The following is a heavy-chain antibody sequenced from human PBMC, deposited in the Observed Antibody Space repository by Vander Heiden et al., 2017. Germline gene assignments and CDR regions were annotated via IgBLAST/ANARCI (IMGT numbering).Heavy chain of an antibody. CDR2: MNPNSGKT. V-gene: IGHV1-8*01. J-gene: IGHJ4*02. CDR3: ARGGIDGGRRRSSGSFDY. D-gene: IGHD1-26*01. CDR1: GYTFISYD. Sequence: QVQLVPSGAEVKKPGASVKVSCKASGYTFISYDINWVRQATGQGFEWMGWMNPNSGKTGYEQKFQGRVTMTRNTSISTAYMELSSLRSEETAVYYCARGGIDGGRRRSSGSFDYWGQGTLVTVCS.